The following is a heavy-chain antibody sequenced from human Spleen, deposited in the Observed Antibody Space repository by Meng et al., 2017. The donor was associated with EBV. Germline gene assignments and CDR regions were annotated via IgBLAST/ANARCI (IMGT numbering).Heavy chain of an antibody. CDR3: ARSGIAAGVGWFDP. D-gene: IGHD6-25*01. J-gene: IGHJ5*02. CDR2: INHSGST. V-gene: IGHV4-34*10. Sequence: QWQLKESGPGLLQPSETLTLTCTVYAGSLGSHYRSWFHQPPGKGLEWIGEINHSGSTNYKWSLESRVTISVDTSKTKLSLNLSSVTAADTAVYYCARSGIAAGVGWFDPWGQGTLVTVSS. CDR1: AGSLGSHY.